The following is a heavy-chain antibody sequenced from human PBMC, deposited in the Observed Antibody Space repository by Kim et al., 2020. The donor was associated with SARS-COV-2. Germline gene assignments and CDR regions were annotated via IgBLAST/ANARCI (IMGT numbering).Heavy chain of an antibody. D-gene: IGHD2-15*01. CDR2: IYFDGTNE. CDR3: ARASEVLSMTSCFDY. CDR1: GFNFNNYV. J-gene: IGHJ4*02. V-gene: IGHV3-33*01. Sequence: GGSLRLSCVASGFNFNNYVMHWVRQAPGKGLEWVANIYFDGTNENYADSVKGRFFISRDNSKKTLFLQMNSLSVEDTAVYYCARASEVLSMTSCFDYWGQRSQVAVSS.